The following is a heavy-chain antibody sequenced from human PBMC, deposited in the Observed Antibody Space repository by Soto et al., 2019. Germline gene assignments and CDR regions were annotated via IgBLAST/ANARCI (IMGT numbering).Heavy chain of an antibody. D-gene: IGHD6-13*01. CDR1: GFTFSSYA. Sequence: GVLRLSCAASGFTFSSYAVSWVRQAPAKGLEWVSAISGSGSSTYYADSVKGRFTISRDNSKNTLYLQMNSLRAEDTAVYYCANSIAAAGIAMDYWGQGTLVTVSS. J-gene: IGHJ4*02. CDR2: ISGSGSST. CDR3: ANSIAAAGIAMDY. V-gene: IGHV3-23*01.